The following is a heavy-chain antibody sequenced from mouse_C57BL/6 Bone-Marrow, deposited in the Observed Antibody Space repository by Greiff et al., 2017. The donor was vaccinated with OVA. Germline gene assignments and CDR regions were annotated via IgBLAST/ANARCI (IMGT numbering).Heavy chain of an antibody. D-gene: IGHD2-4*01. CDR3: ARGNYDGGDYYYAMDY. CDR2: IYPGNGDT. J-gene: IGHJ4*01. Sequence: LQQSGAELVRPGASVKMSCKASGYTFTSYNMHWVKQTPRQGLEWIGAIYPGNGDTSYNQKFKGKATLTVDKSSSTAYMQLSSLTSEDSAVYFWARGNYDGGDYYYAMDYWGQGTSVTVSS. CDR1: GYTFTSYN. V-gene: IGHV1-12*01.